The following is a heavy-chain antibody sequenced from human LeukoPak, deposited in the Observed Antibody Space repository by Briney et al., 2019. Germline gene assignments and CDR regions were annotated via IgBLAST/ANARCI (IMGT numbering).Heavy chain of an antibody. D-gene: IGHD6-19*01. CDR2: ISSGGGTI. J-gene: IGHJ4*02. CDR3: ARDRDWLAPFDY. CDR1: GFTFSSQS. Sequence: GGSLRLSCAASGFTFSSQSMNWVRQTPGKGLEWVSYISSGGGTIYYADSVRGRFTISRDNSKNTLYLQMNSLRAEDTAVYYCARDRDWLAPFDYWGQGTLVTVSS. V-gene: IGHV3-48*01.